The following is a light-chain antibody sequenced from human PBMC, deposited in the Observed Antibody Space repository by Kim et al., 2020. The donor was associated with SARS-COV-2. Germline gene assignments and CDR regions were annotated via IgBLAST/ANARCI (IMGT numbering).Light chain of an antibody. Sequence: QSITISCTETSSDIGDYNYVSWYQQHPGKVPKLLIYDVDNRPSGISDRFSASKSGNTASLTISGLQADDEADYYCSSYTSSRTLDIFGTGTKVTVL. J-gene: IGLJ1*01. CDR2: DVD. CDR1: SSDIGDYNY. CDR3: SSYTSSRTLDI. V-gene: IGLV2-14*03.